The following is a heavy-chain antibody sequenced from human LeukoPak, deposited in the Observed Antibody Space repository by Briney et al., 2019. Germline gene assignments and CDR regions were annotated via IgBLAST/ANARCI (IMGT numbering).Heavy chain of an antibody. D-gene: IGHD4-17*01. Sequence: PGESLKTSFKGSGYSFTSSWISWVRQMPGKGLEWMGRIDPSDSYTNYSPSFQGHVTISDDKSISTAYLQWSSLEASDTAMYYCARHRGGDYGLDAFDIWGQGTMVTVSS. CDR3: ARHRGGDYGLDAFDI. CDR2: IDPSDSYT. J-gene: IGHJ3*02. CDR1: GYSFTSSW. V-gene: IGHV5-10-1*01.